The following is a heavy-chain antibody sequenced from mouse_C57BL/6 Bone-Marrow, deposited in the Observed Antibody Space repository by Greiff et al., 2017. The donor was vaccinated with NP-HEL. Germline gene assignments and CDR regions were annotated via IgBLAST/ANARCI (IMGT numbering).Heavy chain of an antibody. CDR2: IWSGGST. CDR1: GFSLTSYG. V-gene: IGHV2-2*01. D-gene: IGHD1-1*01. J-gene: IGHJ4*01. CDR3: ARRPHYYGSSYCAMDY. Sequence: VQLVESGPGLVQPSQSLSITCTVSGFSLTSYGVHWVRQSPGKGLEWLGVIWSGGSTDYNAAFISRLSISKDNSKSQVFFKMNSLQADDTAIYYCARRPHYYGSSYCAMDYGGQGTSVTVSS.